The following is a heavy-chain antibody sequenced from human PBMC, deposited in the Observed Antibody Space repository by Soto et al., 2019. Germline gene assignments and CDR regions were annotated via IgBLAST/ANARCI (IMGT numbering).Heavy chain of an antibody. CDR1: GFTVSSSY. D-gene: IGHD2-21*02. CDR3: AKDLGPLKLLNYVFYGLDV. J-gene: IGHJ6*02. V-gene: IGHV3-53*01. CDR2: IESGGTA. Sequence: LRLSCNASGFTVSSSYMSWVRQAPGMGLEWVAVIESGGTAHYADSVKGRFTISRDNPNNIIYLQLHTLRAEGTAVYYCAKDLGPLKLLNYVFYGLDVWGQGTTVTVSS.